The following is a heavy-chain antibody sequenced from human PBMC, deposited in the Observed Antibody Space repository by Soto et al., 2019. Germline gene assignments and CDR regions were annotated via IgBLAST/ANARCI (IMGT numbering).Heavy chain of an antibody. CDR3: ARESTYSSSSVDY. CDR1: GGSISSGGYY. J-gene: IGHJ4*02. D-gene: IGHD6-6*01. CDR2: IYYSGST. V-gene: IGHV4-31*02. Sequence: SETLSLTCTVSGGSISSGGYYWSWIRQHPGKGLEWIGYIYYSGSTYYNTSLKSRVTISVDTSKNQFSLKLSSVTAADTAVYYCARESTYSSSSVDYWGQGTLVTVSS.